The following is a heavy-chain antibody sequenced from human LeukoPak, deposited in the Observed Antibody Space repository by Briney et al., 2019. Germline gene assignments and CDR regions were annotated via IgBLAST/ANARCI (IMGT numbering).Heavy chain of an antibody. V-gene: IGHV3-48*01. Sequence: GGSLRLSCAASGFTFSSYSMNWVRQAPGKGLEWVSYISSSSSTIYYADSVKGRFTISRDNAKSSLYLQMNSLRAEDTAVYYCARSRRGGVWGSYRTFFDYWGQGTLVTVSS. CDR3: ARSRRGGVWGSYRTFFDY. D-gene: IGHD3-16*02. CDR2: ISSSSSTI. J-gene: IGHJ4*02. CDR1: GFTFSSYS.